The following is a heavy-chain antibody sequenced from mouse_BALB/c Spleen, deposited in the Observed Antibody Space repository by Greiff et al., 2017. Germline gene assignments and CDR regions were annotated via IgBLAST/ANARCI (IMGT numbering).Heavy chain of an antibody. CDR3: EIFPLLRLRGDY. V-gene: IGHV1-9*01. Sequence: QVQLQQSGAELMKPGASVKISCKATGYTFSSYWIEWVKQRPGHGLEWIGGIVPGSGSTNYNEKFKGKATFTADTSSNTAYMHLSSLTSEDSAVYYCEIFPLLRLRGDYWGQGTSVTVSS. CDR1: GYTFSSYW. J-gene: IGHJ4*01. CDR2: IVPGSGST. D-gene: IGHD1-2*01.